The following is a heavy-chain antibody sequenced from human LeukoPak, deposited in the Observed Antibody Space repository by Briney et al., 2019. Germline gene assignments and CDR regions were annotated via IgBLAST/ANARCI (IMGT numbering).Heavy chain of an antibody. D-gene: IGHD6-13*01. J-gene: IGHJ6*03. CDR2: IYTSGSA. CDR1: GGSVSSYS. Sequence: SETLSLTCTVSGGSVSSYSWSWIRQPAGKGLEWIGRIYTSGSANYNPSLKSRVTMSVDASKNQFSLKLSSVTAADTAVYYCARGSSSWYAYYYYYMDVWGKGTTVTISS. CDR3: ARGSSSWYAYYYYYMDV. V-gene: IGHV4-4*07.